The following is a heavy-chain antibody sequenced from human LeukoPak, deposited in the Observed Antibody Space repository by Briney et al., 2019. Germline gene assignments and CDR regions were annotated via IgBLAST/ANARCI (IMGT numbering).Heavy chain of an antibody. CDR1: GFTFSSYA. D-gene: IGHD1-26*01. V-gene: IGHV3-23*01. CDR3: AKDGSSIVGATTGFEY. CDR2: ISGSGGST. Sequence: PGRSLRLSCAASGFTFSSYAMSWVRQAPGKGLEWVSAISGSGGSTYYADSVKGRFTISRDNSKNTLYLQMNSLRAEETAVYYCAKDGSSIVGATTGFEYWGQGTLVTVSS. J-gene: IGHJ4*02.